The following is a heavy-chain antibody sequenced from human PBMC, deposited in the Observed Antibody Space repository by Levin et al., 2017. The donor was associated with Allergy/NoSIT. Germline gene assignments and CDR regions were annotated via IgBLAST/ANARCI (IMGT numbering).Heavy chain of an antibody. V-gene: IGHV3-30*04. CDR1: GFTFRSYA. Sequence: SGGSLRLSCTGSGFTFRSYAQHWVRQAPGKGLEWVAIISFNAVNKYYADSLRGRLTISRDNSNNTVYLEMNSLRPDDTAVYYCARSLEHFFYYYAMDVWGQGTTVTVSS. CDR2: ISFNAVNK. CDR3: ARSLEHFFYYYAMDV. J-gene: IGHJ6*02. D-gene: IGHD1-1*01.